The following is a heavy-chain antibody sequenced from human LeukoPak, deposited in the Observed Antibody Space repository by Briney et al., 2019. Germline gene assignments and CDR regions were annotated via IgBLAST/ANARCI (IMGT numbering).Heavy chain of an antibody. Sequence: TLSLTCTVSGGSISSGSYYWSWIRQPAGKGLEWIGRIYTSGSTNYNPSLKSRVTITVDTSKNQLSLKLSTVTAADTAVYYCARGGGTDEYFQHWGQGTLVTVSS. CDR2: IYTSGST. CDR1: GGSISSGSYY. V-gene: IGHV4-61*02. CDR3: ARGGGTDEYFQH. J-gene: IGHJ1*01.